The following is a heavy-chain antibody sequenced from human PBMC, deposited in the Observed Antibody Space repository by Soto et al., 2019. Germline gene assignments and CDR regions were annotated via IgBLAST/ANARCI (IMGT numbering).Heavy chain of an antibody. J-gene: IGHJ6*03. V-gene: IGHV3-66*01. CDR1: GFTVSSNY. CDR2: IYSGGST. Sequence: HPGVSLRLSCAASGFTVSSNYMSWVRQAPGKGLEWVSVIYSGGSTYYADSVKGRFTISRDNSKNTLYLQMNSLRAEDTAVYYCATVGDEYYYGSGSYLSYYYYYMDVWGKGTTVTVS. D-gene: IGHD3-10*01. CDR3: ATVGDEYYYGSGSYLSYYYYYMDV.